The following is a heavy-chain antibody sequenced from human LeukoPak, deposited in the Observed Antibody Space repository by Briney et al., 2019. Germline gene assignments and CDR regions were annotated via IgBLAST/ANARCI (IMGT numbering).Heavy chain of an antibody. CDR1: GFTFSDYA. D-gene: IGHD6-13*01. CDR2: ISWNSGVK. Sequence: PGRSLRLSCAASGFTFSDYAMHWVRQVPGRGLEWVSSISWNSGVKGYADSVKGRFTISRDNAKNSLYLQMNSLRAEDTAVYYCARDGSAAGTTDAFDIWGQGTMVTVSS. CDR3: ARDGSAAGTTDAFDI. J-gene: IGHJ3*02. V-gene: IGHV3-9*01.